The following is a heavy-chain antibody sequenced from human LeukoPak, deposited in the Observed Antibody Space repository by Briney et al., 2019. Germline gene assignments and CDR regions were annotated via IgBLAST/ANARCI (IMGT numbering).Heavy chain of an antibody. J-gene: IGHJ3*02. D-gene: IGHD6-19*01. CDR1: GFTFSSYS. CDR2: ISTSSSYI. Sequence: GGSLRLSCAASGFTFSSYSMNWVRQAPGKGLEWVSSISTSSSYIYYADSVKGRFTISRDNAKNSLYLQMNSLRAEDTAVYYCVRGHVAVAAHDDAFDIWGQETMVTVSS. V-gene: IGHV3-21*01. CDR3: VRGHVAVAAHDDAFDI.